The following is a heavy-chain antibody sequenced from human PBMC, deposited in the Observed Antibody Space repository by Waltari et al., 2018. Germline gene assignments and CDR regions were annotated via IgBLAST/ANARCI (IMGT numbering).Heavy chain of an antibody. V-gene: IGHV1-69*05. CDR3: ARASMIVVVIHAFDI. CDR2: IIPIFGTA. Sequence: QVQLVQSGAEVKKPGSSVKVSCKASGGTFSSYAISWVRQAPGQGLEWMGGIIPIFGTANYAQKFQGRVTMTRDTSISTAYMELSRLRSDDTAVYYCARASMIVVVIHAFDIWGQGTMVTVSS. D-gene: IGHD3-22*01. CDR1: GGTFSSYA. J-gene: IGHJ3*02.